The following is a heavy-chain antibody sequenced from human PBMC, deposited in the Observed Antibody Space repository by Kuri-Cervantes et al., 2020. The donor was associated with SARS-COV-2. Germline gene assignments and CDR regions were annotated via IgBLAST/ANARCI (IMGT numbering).Heavy chain of an antibody. V-gene: IGHV3-23*01. CDR1: GFTFSSYA. CDR3: ARDLADYYDSSGYYLDY. Sequence: GESLKISCAASGFTFSSYAVSWVRQAPGKGLEWVSAISGSGGSTYYADSVKGRFTISRDNSKNTLYLQMNSLRAEDTAVYYCARDLADYYDSSGYYLDYWGQGTLVTVSS. J-gene: IGHJ4*02. D-gene: IGHD3-22*01. CDR2: ISGSGGST.